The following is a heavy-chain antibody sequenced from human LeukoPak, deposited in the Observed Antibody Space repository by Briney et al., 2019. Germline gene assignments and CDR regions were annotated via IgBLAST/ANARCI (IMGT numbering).Heavy chain of an antibody. V-gene: IGHV4-59*01. CDR2: IYYSGST. CDR3: ERHSTPGTNLNWFDP. Sequence: PSETLSLTCTASGGSFSSYYWSWIRQPPGKGLEWIGYIYYSGSTNYNASLKSRVTISVDTSKSQFYLTLSSVTAADTAVYYCERHSTPGTNLNWFDPWGQGTLVTVSS. D-gene: IGHD1-1*01. CDR1: GGSFSSYY. J-gene: IGHJ5*02.